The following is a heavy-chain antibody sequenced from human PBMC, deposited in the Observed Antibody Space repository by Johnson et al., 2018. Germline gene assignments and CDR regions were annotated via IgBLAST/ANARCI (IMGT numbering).Heavy chain of an antibody. CDR3: ASGYSYGWGAFDI. CDR1: GFTFSSYA. J-gene: IGHJ3*02. V-gene: IGHV3-23*04. D-gene: IGHD5-18*01. CDR2: ISGGGGDT. Sequence: EVQLVESGEGSVQHGGSLRLSCAASGFTFSSYAMSWVRQAPGKGLEWVSTISGGGGDTYYPDSVKGRFTSSRDNSKNTLYLQMGSLRAEDMAVYYCASGYSYGWGAFDIWGQGTMVTVSS.